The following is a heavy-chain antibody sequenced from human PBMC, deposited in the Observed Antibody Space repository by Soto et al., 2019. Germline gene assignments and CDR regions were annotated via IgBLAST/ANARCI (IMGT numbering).Heavy chain of an antibody. Sequence: EVQLVESGGGLVQPGGSLRLSCAASGFIFSDHYMDWVRQAPGKGLEWVGRTRNKVNSYTTEYAASVKGRFTISRDDSKNSLYLQMNSLKTEDTAVYYCARDRIGYCFSTTCYSGMDVWGQGTTVTVSS. J-gene: IGHJ6*02. CDR2: TRNKVNSYTT. CDR3: ARDRIGYCFSTTCYSGMDV. CDR1: GFIFSDHY. D-gene: IGHD2-2*02. V-gene: IGHV3-72*01.